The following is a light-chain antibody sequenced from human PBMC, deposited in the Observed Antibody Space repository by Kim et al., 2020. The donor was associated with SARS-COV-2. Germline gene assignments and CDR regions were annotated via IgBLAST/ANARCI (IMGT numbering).Light chain of an antibody. CDR3: SSYADSVV. CDR2: DVT. J-gene: IGLJ2*01. CDR1: SSDIGGHIY. Sequence: GQCSTISSSGNSSDIGGHIYVSCNQHHTGNAPKVISYDVTIRCSGVSNRFSGSKSSHTATLIIPGLQTDDEAEYYCSSYADSVVFGGGTQLTVL. V-gene: IGLV2-14*03.